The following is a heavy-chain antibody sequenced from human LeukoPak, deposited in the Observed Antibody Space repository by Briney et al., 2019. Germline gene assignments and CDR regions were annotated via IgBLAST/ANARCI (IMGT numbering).Heavy chain of an antibody. CDR2: ISYDGSNK. CDR1: GFTFSSYG. D-gene: IGHD3-10*01. CDR3: AKVAGEYGMDV. Sequence: GGSLRLSCAASGFTFSSYGMHWVRQAPGKGLEWVAVISYDGSNKYYADSVKGRFTISRDNSKNTLYLQMNSLRAEDTAVYYCAKVAGEYGMDVWGQGTTVTVSS. J-gene: IGHJ6*02. V-gene: IGHV3-30*18.